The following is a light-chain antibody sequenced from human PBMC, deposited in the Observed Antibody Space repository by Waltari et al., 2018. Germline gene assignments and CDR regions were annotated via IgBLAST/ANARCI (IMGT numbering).Light chain of an antibody. CDR1: SSNIGAAYH. CDR2: CSI. J-gene: IGLJ3*02. CDR3: QSYDISLSGWV. Sequence: QSVLTQPPAVSGAPGQRVSIFCAGSSSNIGAAYHVHWYPQLPGTAPKLLLCCSINRPSGFPDRFSGSRSDTTASLAITGLQAEDEADYYCQSYDISLSGWVFGGGTKLTVL. V-gene: IGLV1-40*01.